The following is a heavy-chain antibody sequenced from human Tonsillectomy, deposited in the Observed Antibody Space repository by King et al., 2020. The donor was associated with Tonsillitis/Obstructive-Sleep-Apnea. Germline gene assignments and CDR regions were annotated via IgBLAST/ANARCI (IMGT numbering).Heavy chain of an antibody. Sequence: VHLVESGGGLVQPGGSLGLSCAASGFTFSSYWVHWVRQAPGKGLVWVSRINSDGSITNYADSVKGRFTISRDNAKNTLYLQMHSLRDEDTAVYYCARAGDYRFDYWGQGTLVTVSS. CDR3: ARAGDYRFDY. D-gene: IGHD4-17*01. CDR1: GFTFSSYW. V-gene: IGHV3-74*01. J-gene: IGHJ4*02. CDR2: INSDGSIT.